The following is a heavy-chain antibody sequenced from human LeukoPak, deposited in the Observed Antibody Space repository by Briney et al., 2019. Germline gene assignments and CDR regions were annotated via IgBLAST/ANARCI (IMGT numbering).Heavy chain of an antibody. Sequence: GGSLRLSCAASGFTFSSYSMNWVRQAPGKGLEWVSSISSSSDYIFYADLVKGRFTISRDNAKNSLYLQMNSLRAEDTAVYYCASDLPAATSWGQGTLVTVSS. V-gene: IGHV3-21*01. CDR3: ASDLPAATS. CDR1: GFTFSSYS. CDR2: ISSSSDYI. J-gene: IGHJ4*02. D-gene: IGHD2-2*01.